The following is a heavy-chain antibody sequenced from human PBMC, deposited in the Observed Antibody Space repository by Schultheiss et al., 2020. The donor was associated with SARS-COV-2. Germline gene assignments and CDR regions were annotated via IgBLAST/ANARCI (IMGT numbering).Heavy chain of an antibody. D-gene: IGHD5-12*01. V-gene: IGHV1-69*13. J-gene: IGHJ4*02. CDR1: GGTFSSYA. Sequence: SVKVSCKASGGTFSSYAISWVRQAPGQGLEWMGGIIPIFGTANYAQKFQGRVTITADESTNTAYMELRSLRSDDTAIYYCAKEKDQDTSGYPDFWGQGTLVTVSS. CDR2: IIPIFGTA. CDR3: AKEKDQDTSGYPDF.